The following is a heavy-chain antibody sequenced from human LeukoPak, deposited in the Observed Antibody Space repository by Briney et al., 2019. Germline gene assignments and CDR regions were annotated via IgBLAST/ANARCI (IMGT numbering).Heavy chain of an antibody. J-gene: IGHJ3*02. CDR3: ARRAYCGGDCYPDAFDI. V-gene: IGHV4-39*01. CDR1: GGSISSSSYY. D-gene: IGHD2-21*02. CDR2: IYYSGST. Sequence: PSETLSLTCTVSGGSISSSSYYWGWIRQPPGKGLEWIGSIYYSGSTYYTPSLKSRVTISVDTSKNQFSLKLSSVTAADTAVYYCARRAYCGGDCYPDAFDIWGQGTMVTVSS.